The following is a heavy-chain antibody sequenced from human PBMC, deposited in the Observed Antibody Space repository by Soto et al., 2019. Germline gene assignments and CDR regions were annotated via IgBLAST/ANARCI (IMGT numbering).Heavy chain of an antibody. Sequence: GGSLRLSCAASGFTFSSYGMHWVRQAPGKGLEWVAVISYDGSNKYYADSVKGRFTISRDNSKNTLYLQMNSLRAEDTAVYYCAKDPRSGTTTSPYYYYYGMDVWGQGTTVTVSS. D-gene: IGHD1-7*01. CDR2: ISYDGSNK. CDR3: AKDPRSGTTTSPYYYYYGMDV. J-gene: IGHJ6*02. CDR1: GFTFSSYG. V-gene: IGHV3-30*18.